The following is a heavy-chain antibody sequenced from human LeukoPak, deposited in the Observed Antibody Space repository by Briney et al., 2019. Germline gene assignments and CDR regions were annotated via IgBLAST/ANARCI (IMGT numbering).Heavy chain of an antibody. V-gene: IGHV4-4*02. D-gene: IGHD5-12*01. CDR1: GGSISSSNW. CDR2: IYDSGST. J-gene: IGHJ4*02. CDR3: ARGPNGYDSPDY. Sequence: SGTLSLICAVSGGSISSSNWWSWVRQPPGKGLEWIGEIYDSGSTNYNPSLKSRVTISVDTSKNQFSLKLSSVTAADTAVYYCARGPNGYDSPDYWGQGTLVTVSS.